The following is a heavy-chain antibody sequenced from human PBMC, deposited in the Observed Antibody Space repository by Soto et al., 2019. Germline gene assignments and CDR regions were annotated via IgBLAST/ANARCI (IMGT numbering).Heavy chain of an antibody. J-gene: IGHJ4*01. CDR3: AKDLVQMTTVPAPAY. D-gene: IGHD4-17*01. V-gene: IGHV3-23*01. CDR2: ISAAGGTT. CDR1: GFSFSRYA. Sequence: EVQLLESGGGLVQPGGSLRLSCAASGFSFSRYAMSWVRQAPSTGREWVPAISAAGGTTYYADSEKGRFTLSRDNSKNTLYLHMNSLRAEDTAIYYCAKDLVQMTTVPAPAYCGQGSLVIVS.